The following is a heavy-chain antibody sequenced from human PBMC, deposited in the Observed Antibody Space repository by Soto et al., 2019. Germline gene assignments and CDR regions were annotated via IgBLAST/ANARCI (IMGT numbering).Heavy chain of an antibody. V-gene: IGHV4-34*01. CDR3: ARGSHYCSGGSCYPGAFDY. J-gene: IGHJ4*02. CDR2: INHSGST. D-gene: IGHD2-15*01. Sequence: QVQLQQWGAGLLKPSETLSLTCAVYGGSFSGYYWSWIRQPPGKGLEWIGEINHSGSTNYNPSLKSRVTISVDTSKNQFSLKLSSVTAADTAVYYCARGSHYCSGGSCYPGAFDYWGQGTLVTVSS. CDR1: GGSFSGYY.